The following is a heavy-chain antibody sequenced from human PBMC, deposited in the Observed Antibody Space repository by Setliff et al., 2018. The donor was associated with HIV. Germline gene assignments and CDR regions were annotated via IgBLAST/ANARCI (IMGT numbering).Heavy chain of an antibody. V-gene: IGHV3-23*01. CDR3: ANGYDFWSGSSKGNFDY. CDR2: ISGSGGNT. Sequence: GSLRLSCAASGFTFSSYAMSWVRQAPGKGLEWVSVISGSGGNTYYADFVKGRFTISRDNSKNTLYLQMISLRAEDTAVYYCANGYDFWSGSSKGNFDYWGQGTLVTVSS. CDR1: GFTFSSYA. J-gene: IGHJ4*02. D-gene: IGHD3-3*01.